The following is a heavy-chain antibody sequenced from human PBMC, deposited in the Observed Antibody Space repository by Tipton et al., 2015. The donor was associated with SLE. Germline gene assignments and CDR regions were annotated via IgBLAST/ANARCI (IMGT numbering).Heavy chain of an antibody. CDR1: GGSISSGSYY. CDR3: ARISPRTPHAFDI. D-gene: IGHD2-15*01. J-gene: IGHJ3*02. V-gene: IGHV4-61*02. CDR2: IYTSGST. Sequence: TLSLTCTVSGGSISSGSYYWSWIRQPAGKGLEWIGRIYTSGSTNYNPPLKSRVTMSVDTSKNQFSLKLSSVTAADTAVYYCARISPRTPHAFDIWGQGTMVTVSS.